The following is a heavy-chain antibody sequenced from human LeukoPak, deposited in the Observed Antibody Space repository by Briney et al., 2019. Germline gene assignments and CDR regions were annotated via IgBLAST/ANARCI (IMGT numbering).Heavy chain of an antibody. J-gene: IGHJ6*03. V-gene: IGHV4-4*07. CDR2: IYTSGST. D-gene: IGHD4-11*01. Sequence: SETLSLTCTVSGGSISSYYWSWIRQPAGKGLEWIGRIYTSGSTNYNPSLKSRVTMSVDASKNQFSLKLSSVTAADTAVYYCAGSNDYYYYYMDVWGKGTTVTVSS. CDR1: GGSISSYY. CDR3: AGSNDYYYYYMDV.